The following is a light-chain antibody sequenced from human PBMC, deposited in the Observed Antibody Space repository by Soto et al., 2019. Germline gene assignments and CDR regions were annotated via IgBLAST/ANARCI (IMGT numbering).Light chain of an antibody. J-gene: IGKJ4*01. CDR2: DAS. Sequence: EIVLTQSPATLSLSPGERATLSCRASQSVSSYLAWYQQNPGQAPRLLIYDASNRATGIPARFSGSGSGTDFTLTISSLEPDDFAVYCCQQRSDWPSTFGGGTKVQIK. V-gene: IGKV3-11*01. CDR1: QSVSSY. CDR3: QQRSDWPST.